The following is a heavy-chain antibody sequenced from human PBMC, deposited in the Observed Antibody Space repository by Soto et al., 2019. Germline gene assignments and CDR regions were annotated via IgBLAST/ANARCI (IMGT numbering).Heavy chain of an antibody. D-gene: IGHD1-1*01. CDR2: VYFIGST. J-gene: IGHJ6*02. CDR3: TRVLHSGNGNNCHDNV. V-gene: IGHV4-59*01. Sequence: SETLSLTCTISGGSISSYYWSWIRQTPGKGLEWIGYVYFIGSTNYNHSLKSRVLISIDTSRNQFYLKLNSVTAADTAVYYCTRVLHSGNGNNCHDNVWGQGNTVTVSS. CDR1: GGSISSYY.